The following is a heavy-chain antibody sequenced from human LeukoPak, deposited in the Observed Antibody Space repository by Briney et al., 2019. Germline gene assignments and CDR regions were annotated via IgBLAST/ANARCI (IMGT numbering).Heavy chain of an antibody. CDR2: ISAYNGNT. Sequence: GASVKVSCKASGYTFTSYGISWVRQDPGQGLEWMGWISAYNGNTNYAQKLQGRVTMTTDTSTSTAYMELRSLRSDDTAVYYCARDRDLLLWLGELLPNHFFDETFFDYWGQGTLVTVSS. CDR3: ARDRDLLLWLGELLPNHFFDETFFDY. D-gene: IGHD3-10*01. J-gene: IGHJ4*02. V-gene: IGHV1-18*01. CDR1: GYTFTSYG.